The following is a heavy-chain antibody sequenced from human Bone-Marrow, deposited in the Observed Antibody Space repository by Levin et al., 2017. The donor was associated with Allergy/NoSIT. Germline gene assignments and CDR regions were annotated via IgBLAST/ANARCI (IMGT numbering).Heavy chain of an antibody. J-gene: IGHJ4*02. D-gene: IGHD3-10*01. CDR2: ITGNSKTV. Sequence: GESLKISCAASGFTFSDYAMTWVRQGPGKGLEWVSYITGNSKTVFDADSVKGRFTISRENAKNSLYLQMNSLRPEDTAVYYCARDSGVAGADDYWGQGTLVTVSS. V-gene: IGHV3-48*04. CDR1: GFTFSDYA. CDR3: ARDSGVAGADDY.